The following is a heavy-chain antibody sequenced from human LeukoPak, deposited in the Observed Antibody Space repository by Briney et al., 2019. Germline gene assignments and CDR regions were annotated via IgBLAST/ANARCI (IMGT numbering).Heavy chain of an antibody. J-gene: IGHJ4*02. D-gene: IGHD3-9*01. CDR2: IYYSGST. Sequence: SETLSLTCTVSGGSISSSSYYWGWIRQPPGKGLEWIGSIYYSGSTYYNPSLKSRVTISVDTSKNQFSLKLSSVTAADTAVYYCARQVYYDILTGYYYSDYWGQGTLVTVSS. CDR1: GGSISSSSYY. V-gene: IGHV4-39*01. CDR3: ARQVYYDILTGYYYSDY.